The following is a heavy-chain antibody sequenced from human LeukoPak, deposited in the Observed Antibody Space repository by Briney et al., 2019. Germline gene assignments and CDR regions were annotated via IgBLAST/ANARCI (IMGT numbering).Heavy chain of an antibody. D-gene: IGHD4-17*01. V-gene: IGHV3-23*01. CDR3: ARDLPATAVTAPGAFDI. Sequence: PGGSLRLSCAASGFTFSSYAMSWVRQAPGKGLEWVSSISGSGNRTYYADSVEGRFTISRDNSKNTLFLQMNSLRAEDTAVYYCARDLPATAVTAPGAFDIWGQGTMVTVSS. J-gene: IGHJ3*02. CDR1: GFTFSSYA. CDR2: ISGSGNRT.